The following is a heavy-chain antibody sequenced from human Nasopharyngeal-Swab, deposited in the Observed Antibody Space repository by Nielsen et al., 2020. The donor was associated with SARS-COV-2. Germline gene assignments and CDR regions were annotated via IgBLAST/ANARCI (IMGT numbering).Heavy chain of an antibody. D-gene: IGHD1-26*01. V-gene: IGHV3-33*01. CDR2: IWYDGSNK. CDR3: ARDPPSSIVGATSSGDY. J-gene: IGHJ4*02. Sequence: VRQAPGKGLKWVAVIWYDGSNKYYADSVKGRFTISRDNSKNTLYLQMNSLRAEDTAVYYCARDPPSSIVGATSSGDYWGQGTLVTVSS.